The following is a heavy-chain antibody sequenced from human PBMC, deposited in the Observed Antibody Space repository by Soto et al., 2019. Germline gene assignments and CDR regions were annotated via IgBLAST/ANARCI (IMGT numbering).Heavy chain of an antibody. CDR3: ARDKITGLFDY. CDR1: GGSISSDSYY. CDR2: INHSGST. V-gene: IGHV4-39*07. Sequence: SETLSLTCTVSGGSISSDSYYWGWIRQSPGTGLEWIGEINHSGSTNYNPSLKSRVTISVDTSKNQFSLKLTSVTAADTAVYYCARDKITGLFDYWGQGTLVTVSS. J-gene: IGHJ4*02. D-gene: IGHD2-8*02.